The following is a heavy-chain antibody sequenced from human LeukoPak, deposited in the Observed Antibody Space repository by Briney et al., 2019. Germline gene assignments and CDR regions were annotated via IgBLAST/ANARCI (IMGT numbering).Heavy chain of an antibody. CDR3: ARGVVSYRLDA. J-gene: IGHJ6*04. V-gene: IGHV1-2*02. CDR1: GYTLTDFY. D-gene: IGHD2-2*01. CDR2: INPNTGGT. Sequence: ASVKVSCKASGYTLTDFYIHWVRQAPGQGLEWMGWINPNTGGTNYAQRFQGRVTMTRDTSISTAYIDLSRLTSDDTAVYYCARGVVSYRLDAWGKGTTVIVSS.